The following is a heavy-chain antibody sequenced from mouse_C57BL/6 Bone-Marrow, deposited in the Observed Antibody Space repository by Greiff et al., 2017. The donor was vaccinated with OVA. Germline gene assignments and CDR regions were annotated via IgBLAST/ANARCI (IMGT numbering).Heavy chain of an antibody. Sequence: DVKLMESGGGLVQPGESLKLSCESNEYEFPSHDMSWVRKTPEKRLELVAAINSDGGSTYYPDTMERRFIISRDNTKKTLYLQMSSLRSEDTALYYCARQQLRLPAWFAYWGQGTLVTVSA. CDR3: ARQQLRLPAWFAY. CDR2: INSDGGST. CDR1: EYEFPSHD. D-gene: IGHD3-2*02. J-gene: IGHJ3*01. V-gene: IGHV5-2*01.